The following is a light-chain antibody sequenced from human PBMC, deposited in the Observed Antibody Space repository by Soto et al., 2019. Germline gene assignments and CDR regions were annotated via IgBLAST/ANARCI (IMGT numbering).Light chain of an antibody. V-gene: IGKV3-20*01. CDR1: QSITTTS. CDR2: DTS. CDR3: QQYDSTPLT. J-gene: IGKJ4*01. Sequence: ENVLTQSPGTLSLSPGERATLSCRASQSITTTSLAWYQQKPGQAVRLLIYDTSTSATAIPDRFSGSGSGADFTLTISRLEPEDFAVYYCQQYDSTPLTFGGGTKVDIK.